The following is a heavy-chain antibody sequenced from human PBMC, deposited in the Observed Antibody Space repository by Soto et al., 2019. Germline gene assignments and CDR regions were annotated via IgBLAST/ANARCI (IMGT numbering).Heavy chain of an antibody. CDR2: ISVTGCST. CDR1: GVTFSTHA. D-gene: IGHD3-10*01. J-gene: IGHJ6*01. Sequence: GESLKISCAASGVTFSTHAMSWVRQAPGKGLEWVSTISVTGCSTYYADSVKGRFTISRDNSKNTLYLQMNSLRAEDTALYYCAKARLYFYDDMDVWGQGTTVTVSS. V-gene: IGHV3-23*01. CDR3: AKARLYFYDDMDV.